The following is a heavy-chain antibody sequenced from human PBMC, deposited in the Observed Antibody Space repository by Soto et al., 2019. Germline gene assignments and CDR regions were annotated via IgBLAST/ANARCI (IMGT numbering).Heavy chain of an antibody. CDR3: AGASSRVSSVVAAY. V-gene: IGHV1-18*01. CDR1: GYTFTSYG. CDR2: INPGPNNA. D-gene: IGHD2-15*01. Sequence: ETSVKVSCKASGYTFTSYGISWVRQAPGQGLEWMGLINPGPNNASYSKKLQGRLTLTSDTPSRTAYMQLSNLRSDDTAVYYCAGASSRVSSVVAAYWGQGTLVTVPQ. J-gene: IGHJ4*02.